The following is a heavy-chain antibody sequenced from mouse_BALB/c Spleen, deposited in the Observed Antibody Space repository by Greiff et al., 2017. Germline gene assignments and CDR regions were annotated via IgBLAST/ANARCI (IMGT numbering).Heavy chain of an antibody. Sequence: EVQLVESGGGLVKPGGSLKLSCAASGFTFSSYAMSWVRQTPEKRLEWVATISSGGSYTYYPDSVKGRFTISRDNAKNTLYLQMSSLRSEDTAMYYCARRGYDYAYFDYWGQGTTLTVSS. CDR3: ARRGYDYAYFDY. CDR1: GFTFSSYA. D-gene: IGHD2-4*01. V-gene: IGHV5-9-3*01. J-gene: IGHJ2*01. CDR2: ISSGGSYT.